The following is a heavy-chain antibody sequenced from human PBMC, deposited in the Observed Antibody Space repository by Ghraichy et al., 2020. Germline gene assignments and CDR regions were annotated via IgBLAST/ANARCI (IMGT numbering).Heavy chain of an antibody. D-gene: IGHD3-16*02. CDR3: ARDRDDIWGNYRYSFNC. V-gene: IGHV3-48*02. J-gene: IGHJ4*02. Sequence: LSLTCAASGFSFSTYSMNWVRQVPGKGLEWLSYISGSSGSIYYADSVRGRFTVSRDNTKNSLFLQMNSLRDEDTAVYYCARDRDDIWGNYRYSFNCWGQGTLVTVSS. CDR2: ISGSSGSI. CDR1: GFSFSTYS.